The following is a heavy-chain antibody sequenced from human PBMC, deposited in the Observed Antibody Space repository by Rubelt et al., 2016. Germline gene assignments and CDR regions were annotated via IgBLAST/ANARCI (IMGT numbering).Heavy chain of an antibody. CDR1: GYTFTSYG. CDR3: ARVMITFGGVIEVGWFDP. D-gene: IGHD3-16*02. Sequence: QVQLVQSGAEVKKPGASVKVSCKASGYTFTSYGISWVRQAPGQGLEWMGWISDYTGNTNYAQKLQGRGTMSTDTSTSTAYMELRSLGSDDTAVYYCARVMITFGGVIEVGWFDPWGQGTLVTVSS. J-gene: IGHJ5*02. V-gene: IGHV1-18*01. CDR2: ISDYTGNT.